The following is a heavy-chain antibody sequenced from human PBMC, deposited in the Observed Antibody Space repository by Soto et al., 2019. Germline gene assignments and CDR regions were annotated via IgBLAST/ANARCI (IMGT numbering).Heavy chain of an antibody. D-gene: IGHD3-22*01. Sequence: QVRLVQSGAEVKKPGSSVKVSCKASGGTFGTSGISWLRQAPGQGLEWRGGLLPRLGLTKSAQRFQGRVTFTADESTNTAYMELSSLRSEDSAVFYCARDRYYDDTGLYYESADWGQGTLVTVSS. CDR3: ARDRYYDDTGLYYESAD. CDR1: GGTFGTSG. J-gene: IGHJ4*02. V-gene: IGHV1-69*01. CDR2: LLPRLGLT.